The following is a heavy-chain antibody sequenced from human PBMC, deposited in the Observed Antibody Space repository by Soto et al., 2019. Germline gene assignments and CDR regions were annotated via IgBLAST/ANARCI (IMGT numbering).Heavy chain of an antibody. V-gene: IGHV3-23*01. D-gene: IGHD3-10*02. CDR3: AKNRMFYPGY. CDR2: ISGSGGST. Sequence: PGWSLRLSCAASVFTFSSYAMSWVRQAPGKGLEWVSAISGSGGSTYYADSVKGRFTISRDNSKNTLYLQMNSLRAEDTAVYYCAKNRMFYPGYWGQGTLVTVSS. J-gene: IGHJ4*02. CDR1: VFTFSSYA.